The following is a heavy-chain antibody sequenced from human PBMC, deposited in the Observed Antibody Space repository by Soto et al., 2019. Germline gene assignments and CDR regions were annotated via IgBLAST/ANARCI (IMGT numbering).Heavy chain of an antibody. Sequence: PSQTLSLPCAISGDSVSSNSAAWNWGRQSPSRGLEWLGRTYYRSKWNNDYAVSVKRRITINPDTSKNQFSLQLNSVTPEDTAVYYCAREGGDSSSWYFDSWGQGTLVTVSS. V-gene: IGHV6-1*01. CDR1: GDSVSSNSAA. J-gene: IGHJ4*02. CDR3: AREGGDSSSWYFDS. CDR2: TYYRSKWNN. D-gene: IGHD6-13*01.